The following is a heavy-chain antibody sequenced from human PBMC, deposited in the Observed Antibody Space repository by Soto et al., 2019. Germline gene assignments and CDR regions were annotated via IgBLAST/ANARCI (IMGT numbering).Heavy chain of an antibody. D-gene: IGHD6-6*01. CDR1: GFTFSGSA. CDR2: IRSKANSYAT. J-gene: IGHJ6*02. Sequence: QPGGSLRLSCAASGFTFSGSAMHWVRQASGKGLEWVGRIRSKANSYATAYAASVKGRFTISRDDSKNTAYLQMNSLKTEDTAVYYCTRLKQLVYPDYYGMDVWGQGTTVTVSS. V-gene: IGHV3-73*01. CDR3: TRLKQLVYPDYYGMDV.